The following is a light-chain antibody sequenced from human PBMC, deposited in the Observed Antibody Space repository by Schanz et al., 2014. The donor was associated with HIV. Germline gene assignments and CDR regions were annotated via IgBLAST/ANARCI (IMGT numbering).Light chain of an antibody. Sequence: DIQMTQSPSSVSASVGDRVTITCRASQTITNYLNWYQQKPGKAPRLLIYAASRLYSGVPSRFGGGGSGTDFTLTINSLQPEDFATYYCQQYRSYPYTFGQGTRLEIK. CDR1: QTITNY. V-gene: IGKV1-39*01. CDR2: AAS. J-gene: IGKJ2*01. CDR3: QQYRSYPYT.